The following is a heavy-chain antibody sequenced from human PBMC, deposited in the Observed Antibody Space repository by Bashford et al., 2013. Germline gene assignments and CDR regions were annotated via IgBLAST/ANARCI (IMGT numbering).Heavy chain of an antibody. Sequence: VRQAPGKGLEWVSTIGSSGGDTFYADSVKGRFTISRDNSKNTLYLQMNSLRAEDTAVYYCARAVQQLHFDCWGQGTLVTVSS. D-gene: IGHD6-13*01. CDR3: ARAVQQLHFDC. J-gene: IGHJ4*02. CDR2: IGSSGGDT. V-gene: IGHV3-23*01.